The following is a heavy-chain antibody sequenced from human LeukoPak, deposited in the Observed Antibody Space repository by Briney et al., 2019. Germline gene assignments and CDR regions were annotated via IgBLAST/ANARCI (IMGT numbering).Heavy chain of an antibody. D-gene: IGHD3-10*01. CDR1: GVSISSGSYY. Sequence: PSETMSLTCTVSGVSISSGSYYWSWIRQPAGKGLEWIGRIYTSGSTNYNPSLKTRVTIPVDTSKNQFSLKLSSVTAADTAVYYCAGAPTYYGSGDYWGQGTLVTVSS. CDR3: AGAPTYYGSGDY. V-gene: IGHV4-61*02. CDR2: IYTSGST. J-gene: IGHJ4*02.